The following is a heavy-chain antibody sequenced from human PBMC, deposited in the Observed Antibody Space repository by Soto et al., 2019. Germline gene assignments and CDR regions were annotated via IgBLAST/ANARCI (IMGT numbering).Heavy chain of an antibody. CDR1: GFTFSSYA. Sequence: GGSLRLSCAASGFTFSSYAMSWVRQAPGKGLEWVSAISGSGGSTYYADSVKGRFTISRDNSKNTLYLQMNSLRAEDTAVYYCAKDSIVVVPAAIYYYYGMDVWGQGTTVTVS. V-gene: IGHV3-23*01. D-gene: IGHD2-2*01. J-gene: IGHJ6*02. CDR2: ISGSGGST. CDR3: AKDSIVVVPAAIYYYYGMDV.